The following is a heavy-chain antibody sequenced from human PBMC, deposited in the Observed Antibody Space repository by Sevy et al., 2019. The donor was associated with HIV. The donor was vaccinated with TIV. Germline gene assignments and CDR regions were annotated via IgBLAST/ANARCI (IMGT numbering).Heavy chain of an antibody. D-gene: IGHD3-3*01. V-gene: IGHV4-39*01. J-gene: IGHJ4*02. CDR1: ADSISSSSCY. CDR2: IYYSGRT. Sequence: SETLSLTCSVSADSISSSSCYWVWIRQPPGKGLEWIGTIYYSGRTYYNPSLKSRVTVSVDTSKNQFSLRVSSVTAADTAVYYCASIKIFGVVSDYSDYWGQGTLVTVSS. CDR3: ASIKIFGVVSDYSDY.